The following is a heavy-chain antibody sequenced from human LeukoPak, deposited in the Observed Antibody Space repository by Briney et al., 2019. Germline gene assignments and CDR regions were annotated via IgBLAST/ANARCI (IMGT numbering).Heavy chain of an antibody. CDR3: ARVLILYSYNPFDY. J-gene: IGHJ4*02. Sequence: SETLSLTCAVSGGSITNDNWWSWVRQPPGKGLEWFGEIHHIGTTNYNPSLKSRVTISVDTSKNQFSLKLSSVTAADTAVYYCARVLILYSYNPFDYWGQGTLVTVSS. CDR2: IHHIGTT. CDR1: GGSITNDNW. V-gene: IGHV4-4*02. D-gene: IGHD2/OR15-2a*01.